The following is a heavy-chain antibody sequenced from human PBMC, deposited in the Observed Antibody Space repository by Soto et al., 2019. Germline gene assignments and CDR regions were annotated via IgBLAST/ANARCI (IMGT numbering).Heavy chain of an antibody. CDR3: ARDGGSSDVDC. CDR2: IYSGGTT. V-gene: IGHV3-53*01. CDR1: GFTVSNNY. D-gene: IGHD6-19*01. Sequence: EVQLVECGGGLIQPGGSLRLSCAASGFTVSNNYMSWVRQAPGKGLEWVSVIYSGGTTYYSDSVKGRFTISRDTSKHTLYLQMNSMSAEDTAVYYWARDGGSSDVDCWGQGTLVTVSS. J-gene: IGHJ4*02.